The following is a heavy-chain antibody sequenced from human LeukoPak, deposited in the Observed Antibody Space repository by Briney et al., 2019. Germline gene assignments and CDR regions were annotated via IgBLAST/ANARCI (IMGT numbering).Heavy chain of an antibody. CDR3: ATGMTTVTTGDY. CDR2: ISYDGSNK. J-gene: IGHJ4*02. D-gene: IGHD4-17*01. Sequence: PGGSLRLSCAASGFTFSSYAMHWVRQAPGKGLEWVAVISYDGSNKYYADSVKGRFTISRDNSKNTLYLQMNSLRAEDTAVYYCATGMTTVTTGDYWGQGTLVTVSS. V-gene: IGHV3-30*04. CDR1: GFTFSSYA.